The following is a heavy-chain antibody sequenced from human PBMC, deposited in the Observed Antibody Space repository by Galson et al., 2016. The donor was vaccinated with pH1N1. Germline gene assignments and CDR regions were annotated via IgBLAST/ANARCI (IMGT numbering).Heavy chain of an antibody. CDR2: ISAYNSDT. CDR3: ARHRSGWSGVLTYWYFDL. D-gene: IGHD6-19*01. V-gene: IGHV1-18*01. Sequence: SVKVSCKASNHTFTAYSISWVRQAPGQGLEWMAWISAYNSDTKYAQKFQGRVTMTTDTSANTAYMELRGLRSDDTAVYYCARHRSGWSGVLTYWYFDLWGRGTLVTVSS. J-gene: IGHJ2*01. CDR1: NHTFTAYS.